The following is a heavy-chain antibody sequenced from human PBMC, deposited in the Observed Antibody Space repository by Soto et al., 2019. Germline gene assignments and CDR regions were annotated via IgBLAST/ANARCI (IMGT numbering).Heavy chain of an antibody. V-gene: IGHV3-23*01. CDR3: AKDRPAERRQYPYYFDY. Sequence: EVQLLESGGGLVQPGGSLRLSCAASGFTFSSYAMSWVRQAPGKGLEWVSAISGSGGSTYYADSVKGRFTISRDNSKNTLYLQMNSLRAEDTAVYYCAKDRPAERRQYPYYFDYWGQGTLVTVSS. CDR2: ISGSGGST. J-gene: IGHJ4*02. CDR1: GFTFSSYA. D-gene: IGHD1-1*01.